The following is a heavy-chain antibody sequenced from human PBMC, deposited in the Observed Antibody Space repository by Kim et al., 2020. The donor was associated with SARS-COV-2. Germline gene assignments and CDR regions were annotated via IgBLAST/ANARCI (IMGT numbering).Heavy chain of an antibody. CDR1: GFTFGGYS. CDR2: ITSSPPST. V-gene: IGHV3-21*06. CDR3: ARGYGSTSLPLTS. J-gene: IGHJ5*02. D-gene: IGHD2-2*01. Sequence: GGSLRLSCAASGFTFGGYSMNWVRQAPGKGLEWVSSITSSPPSTYYADSVKGRFTISRDNAKNSLYLQMNNLRAEDTSIYYCARGYGSTSLPLTSWGRGTRLTVFS.